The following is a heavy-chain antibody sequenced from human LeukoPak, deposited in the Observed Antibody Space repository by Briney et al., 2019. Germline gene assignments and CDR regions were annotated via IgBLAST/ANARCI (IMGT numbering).Heavy chain of an antibody. V-gene: IGHV4-39*07. CDR1: GGSISSSSYY. D-gene: IGHD3-10*01. J-gene: IGHJ4*02. Sequence: SETLSLTCTVSGGSISSSSYYWGWIRQPPGKGLEWIGSIYYSGSTYYNPSLKSRVTISVDTSKNQFSLKLSSVTAADTAVYYCARITMVRGVTLAPFDYWGQGTLVTVSS. CDR3: ARITMVRGVTLAPFDY. CDR2: IYYSGST.